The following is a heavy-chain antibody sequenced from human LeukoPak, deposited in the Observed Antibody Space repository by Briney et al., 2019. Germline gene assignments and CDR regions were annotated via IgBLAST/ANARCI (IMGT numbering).Heavy chain of an antibody. J-gene: IGHJ4*02. V-gene: IGHV2-70*11. CDR2: IDWDDDK. Sequence: SGPALVKPTQTLTLTCTFSGFSLSTSGMCVSWIRQPPGKALEWLARIDWDDDKYYSTSLKTRLTISKDTSKNQVVLTMTNMDPVDTATYYCARIRLVGSGSYYPYFDYWGQGTLVAVSS. CDR1: GFSLSTSGMC. D-gene: IGHD3-10*01. CDR3: ARIRLVGSGSYYPYFDY.